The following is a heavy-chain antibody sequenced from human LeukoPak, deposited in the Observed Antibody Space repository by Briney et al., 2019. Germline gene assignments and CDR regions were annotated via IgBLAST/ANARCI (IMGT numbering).Heavy chain of an antibody. V-gene: IGHV4-34*01. Sequence: SETLSLTCAVYGGSFSGYYWSWIRQPPGKGLEWIGEINHSGSTNYNPSLKSRVTISVDTSKNQFSLKLSSVTAADTAVYYCARGPYYYDSSGYAIWGQGTMVTVSS. CDR1: GGSFSGYY. CDR2: INHSGST. J-gene: IGHJ3*02. D-gene: IGHD3-22*01. CDR3: ARGPYYYDSSGYAI.